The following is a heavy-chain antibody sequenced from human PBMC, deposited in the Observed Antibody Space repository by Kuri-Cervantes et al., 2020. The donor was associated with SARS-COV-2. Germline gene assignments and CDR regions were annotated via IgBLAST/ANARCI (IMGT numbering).Heavy chain of an antibody. D-gene: IGHD2-2*01. CDR2: INHSGST. Sequence: LSCAVYGGSFSGYYWSWIRQPPGKGLEWIGEINHSGSTNYNPSLKSRVTISVDTSKNQFSLKLSSVTAADTAVYYCARGRPPIYLGYCSSTSCHRYYFDYWGQGTLVTVSS. J-gene: IGHJ4*02. CDR1: GGSFSGYY. V-gene: IGHV4-34*01. CDR3: ARGRPPIYLGYCSSTSCHRYYFDY.